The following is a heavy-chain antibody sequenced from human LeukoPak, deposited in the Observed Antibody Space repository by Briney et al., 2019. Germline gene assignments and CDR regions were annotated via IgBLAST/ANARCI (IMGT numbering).Heavy chain of an antibody. Sequence: PSETLSLTCTVSGGSISNYYWSWIRQPPGKGLDWIGYIYYSGSTNYNPSLKSRVTISVDASKNQFSLNLTSVTAADTAVYFCARIIGSSEDPYFDYWGQGTLVTVSS. CDR1: GGSISNYY. D-gene: IGHD6-6*01. V-gene: IGHV4-59*01. CDR3: ARIIGSSEDPYFDY. CDR2: IYYSGST. J-gene: IGHJ4*02.